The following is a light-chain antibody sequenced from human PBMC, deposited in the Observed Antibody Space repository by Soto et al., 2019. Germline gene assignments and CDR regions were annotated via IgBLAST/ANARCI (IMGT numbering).Light chain of an antibody. CDR1: QGSRDW. Sequence: DIQLTQSPSSLSASVGDSVTITCRASQGSRDWVGWYQQKPGKAPKLLIYAASTLQSGVSSRFSGSGSGTDFTLTISSLQPEDVATYYCQKYNSASLTFGGGTKVDIK. CDR3: QKYNSASLT. CDR2: AAS. V-gene: IGKV1-27*01. J-gene: IGKJ4*01.